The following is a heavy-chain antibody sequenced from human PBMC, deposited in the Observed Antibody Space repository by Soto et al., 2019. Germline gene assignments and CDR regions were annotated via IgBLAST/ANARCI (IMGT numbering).Heavy chain of an antibody. D-gene: IGHD7-27*01. CDR3: ARTGLGYCDY. Sequence: ASETLSLTCAVYCGSFSGYYWSWIRQPPGKGLEWIGEINHSGSTNYNPSLKSRVTISVDTSKNQFSLKLSSVTAADTAVYYCARTGLGYCDYWGQGTLVTVSS. V-gene: IGHV4-34*01. CDR2: INHSGST. CDR1: CGSFSGYY. J-gene: IGHJ4*02.